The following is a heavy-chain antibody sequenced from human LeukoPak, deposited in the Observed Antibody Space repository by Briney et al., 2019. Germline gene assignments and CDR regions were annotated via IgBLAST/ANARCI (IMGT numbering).Heavy chain of an antibody. CDR2: SNEDGSTT. CDR3: VRDLGGRSGH. J-gene: IGHJ4*02. V-gene: IGHV3-74*01. CDR1: GFTFSSNW. D-gene: IGHD1-26*01. Sequence: GGSLRLSCAASGFTFSSNWMHWVRQAPGKGLVWVSRSNEDGSTTNYADSVKSRFTISRDNAKNTLYLQMNSLTAEDTAVYYCVRDLGGRSGHWGQGTLVTVSS.